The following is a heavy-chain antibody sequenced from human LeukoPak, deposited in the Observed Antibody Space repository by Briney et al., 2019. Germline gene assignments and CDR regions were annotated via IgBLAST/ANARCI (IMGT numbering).Heavy chain of an antibody. CDR1: GFTFSSYE. CDR3: ATWGDGYNPGWFDP. Sequence: GGSLRLSCAASGFTFSSYEMNWVRQAPGKGLEWVSYISSSGSTIYYADSVKGRFTISRDNAKNSLYLRMNSLRAEDTAVYYCATWGDGYNPGWFDPWGQGTLVTVSS. D-gene: IGHD5-24*01. CDR2: ISSSGSTI. V-gene: IGHV3-48*03. J-gene: IGHJ5*02.